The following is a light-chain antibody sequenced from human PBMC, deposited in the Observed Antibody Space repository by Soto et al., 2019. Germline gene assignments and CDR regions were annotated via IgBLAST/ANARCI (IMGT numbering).Light chain of an antibody. V-gene: IGKV1-27*01. CDR3: QKYNSAPLT. CDR1: QGIRND. CDR2: AAS. Sequence: DIQMTQSPSSLSASVGDRVTITCRASQGIRNDLAWYQQKPGKVPKLLIYAASTLQSGVPSRFSGSGSGTDFTLTISSLQPEDVATYYCQKYNSAPLTFGQGTRLEIK. J-gene: IGKJ5*01.